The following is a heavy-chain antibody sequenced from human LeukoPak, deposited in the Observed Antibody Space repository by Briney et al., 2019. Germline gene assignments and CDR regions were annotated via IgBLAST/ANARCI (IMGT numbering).Heavy chain of an antibody. CDR3: AKDSAFYYIDV. J-gene: IGHJ6*03. CDR2: IFPSGGEI. D-gene: IGHD3-10*01. Sequence: GGSLRLSCAASGFTFSTFAMIWVRQPPGKGLEWVSSIFPSGGEIHYVDSVKGRFTISRDNSKNTLYLQMNSLKGDDTAVYYCAKDSAFYYIDVWGKGTTVIISS. V-gene: IGHV3-23*01. CDR1: GFTFSTFA.